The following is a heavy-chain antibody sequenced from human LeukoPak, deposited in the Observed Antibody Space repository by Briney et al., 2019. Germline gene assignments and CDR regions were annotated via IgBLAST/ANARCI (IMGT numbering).Heavy chain of an antibody. V-gene: IGHV4-34*01. D-gene: IGHD2-2*01. CDR1: GGSFSGYY. CDR3: ARGAGYCSSTSCCGTGPSFDY. CDR2: INHSGST. J-gene: IGHJ4*02. Sequence: SETLSLTCAVYGGSFSGYYWSWIRQPPGKGLEWIGEINHSGSTNYNPSLKSRVTISVDTSKNQFPLKLSSVTAADTAVYYCARGAGYCSSTSCCGTGPSFDYWGQGTLVTVSS.